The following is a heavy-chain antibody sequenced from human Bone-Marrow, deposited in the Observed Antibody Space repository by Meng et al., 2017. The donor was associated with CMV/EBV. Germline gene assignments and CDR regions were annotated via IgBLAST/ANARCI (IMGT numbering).Heavy chain of an antibody. Sequence: ASVKVSCKASGYTFTGYYMHWVRQAPGQGLEWMGWINPNSGGTNYAQKFQGRVTITADKSTSTAYMELSSLRSEDTAVYYCASSSLLWFGESPHYYYGMDVWGQGTTVTVSS. CDR1: GYTFTGYY. J-gene: IGHJ6*02. V-gene: IGHV1-2*02. CDR2: INPNSGGT. D-gene: IGHD3-10*01. CDR3: ASSSLLWFGESPHYYYGMDV.